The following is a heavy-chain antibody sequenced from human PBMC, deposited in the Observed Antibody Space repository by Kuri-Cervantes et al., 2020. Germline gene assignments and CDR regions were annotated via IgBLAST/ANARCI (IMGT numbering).Heavy chain of an antibody. D-gene: IGHD2/OR15-2a*01. CDR2: IKQDGSEK. CDR3: ARDREYYYYGMDV. V-gene: IGHV3-7*01. CDR1: GFTFSSYW. J-gene: IGHJ6*02. Sequence: GGSLRLSCAASGFTFSSYWMSWVRQAPGKGLEWVANIKQDGSEKYYVDSVKGRFTISRDNAENSLYLQMNSLRAEDTAVYYCARDREYYYYGMDVWGQGTPVTVSS.